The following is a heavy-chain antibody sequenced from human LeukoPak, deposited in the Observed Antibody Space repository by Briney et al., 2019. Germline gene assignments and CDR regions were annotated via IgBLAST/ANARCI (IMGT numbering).Heavy chain of an antibody. Sequence: PGRSLRLSCAASGFTFSSYGMHWVRQAPGKGLEWVAVIWYDGSNNYYADSVKGRFTISRDNSKNTLYLQMNSLRAEDTAVYYCAKRGSSSLFDYWGQGTLVTVSS. CDR3: AKRGSSSLFDY. CDR1: GFTFSSYG. V-gene: IGHV3-33*06. D-gene: IGHD6-6*01. J-gene: IGHJ4*02. CDR2: IWYDGSNN.